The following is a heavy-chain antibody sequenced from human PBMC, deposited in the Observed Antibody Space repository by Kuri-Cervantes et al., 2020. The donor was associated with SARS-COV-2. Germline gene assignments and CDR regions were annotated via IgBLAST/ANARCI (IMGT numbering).Heavy chain of an antibody. CDR1: GYSISSGYY. V-gene: IGHV4-38-2*02. Sequence: SETLSLTCTVSGYSISSGYYWGWIRQPPGKGLEWIGSIYHSGSTYYNPSLKSRVTISVDTSKNQFSLKLSSVTAADTAVYYCARGDSLLDWGSDYYYYMDVWGKGTPVTVSS. J-gene: IGHJ6*03. D-gene: IGHD7-27*01. CDR2: IYHSGST. CDR3: ARGDSLLDWGSDYYYYMDV.